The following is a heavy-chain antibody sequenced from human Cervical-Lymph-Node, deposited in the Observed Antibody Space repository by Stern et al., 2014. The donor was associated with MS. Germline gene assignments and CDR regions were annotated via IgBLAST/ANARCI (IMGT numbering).Heavy chain of an antibody. CDR2: IGWDDDT. V-gene: IGHV2-70*15. J-gene: IGHJ4*02. D-gene: IGHD2-15*01. CDR1: GFSLSTSGMS. Sequence: QVTLKESGPALVKPTQTLTLTCTFSGFSLSTSGMSLSWIRQPPGKALEWLARIGWDDDTYYNTSLKTRLAISKDTSKGQVVLTMTNVDPVDTGTYYCARILRYCTGGNCYPGHFDSWGQGTLVTVSS. CDR3: ARILRYCTGGNCYPGHFDS.